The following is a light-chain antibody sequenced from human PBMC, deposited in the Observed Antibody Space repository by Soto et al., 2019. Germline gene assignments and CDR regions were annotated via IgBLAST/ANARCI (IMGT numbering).Light chain of an antibody. CDR1: QSISSN. V-gene: IGKV3-15*01. CDR2: GAS. J-gene: IGKJ4*01. Sequence: EIVMTQFPATLSGSPGERATLSCRASQSISSNLAWYQQKPGQAPRLLIYGASTRATGIPARFSGSGSWTEFTLTISSLQSEDFSVYVCQQYNNWPPLTFGGGTKVDIK. CDR3: QQYNNWPPLT.